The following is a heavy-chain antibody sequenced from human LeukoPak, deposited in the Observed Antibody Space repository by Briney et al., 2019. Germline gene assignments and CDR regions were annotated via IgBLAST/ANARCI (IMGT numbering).Heavy chain of an antibody. CDR1: GYSINNGYY. Sequence: SETLSLTCTVSGYSINNGYYWGWIRQPPGKGLEWIGEINHSGSTNYNPSLKSRVTISVDTSKNQFSLKLSSVTAADTAVYYCARLIGGYYYYYYMDVWGKGTTVTVSS. J-gene: IGHJ6*03. V-gene: IGHV4-38-2*02. D-gene: IGHD2/OR15-2a*01. CDR3: ARLIGGYYYYYYMDV. CDR2: INHSGST.